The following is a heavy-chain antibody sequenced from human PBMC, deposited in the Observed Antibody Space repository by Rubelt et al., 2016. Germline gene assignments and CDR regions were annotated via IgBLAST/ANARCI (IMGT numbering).Heavy chain of an antibody. CDR1: GFTVSSNY. CDR3: ARGTGTLYFDN. V-gene: IGHV3-53*01. D-gene: IGHD1-1*01. Sequence: QPGGSLRLSCAASGFTVSSNYMSWVRQAPGKGLEWVSAISGSGGSTYYADSVKGRFTISRDNAKNSPYLQMSSLRAEDTAVYYCARGTGTLYFDNWGQGILVTVSS. J-gene: IGHJ4*02. CDR2: SGSGGST.